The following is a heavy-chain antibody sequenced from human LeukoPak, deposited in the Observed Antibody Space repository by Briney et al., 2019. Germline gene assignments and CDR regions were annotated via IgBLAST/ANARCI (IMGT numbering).Heavy chain of an antibody. J-gene: IGHJ3*02. D-gene: IGHD3-22*01. CDR2: ISVSGGST. V-gene: IGHV3-23*01. Sequence: GGSLRLSWAASGFTFSSYAMSGFRQAPGKGREGVSAISVSGGSTYYADSVKGRFTISRDNSKNTLYLQMNSLRAEDTAVYYCAKDTLHYYHSSGYYQEAFDIWGQGTMVTVSS. CDR1: GFTFSSYA. CDR3: AKDTLHYYHSSGYYQEAFDI.